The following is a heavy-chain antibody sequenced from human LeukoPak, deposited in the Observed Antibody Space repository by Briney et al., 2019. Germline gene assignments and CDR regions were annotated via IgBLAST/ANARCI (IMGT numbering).Heavy chain of an antibody. CDR1: GFNVSTNY. D-gene: IGHD6-13*01. CDR2: ICSGGGT. V-gene: IGHV3-53*01. J-gene: IGHJ4*02. CDR3: ARASSAATGYYFDY. Sequence: PGGSLRLSCAASGFNVSTNYMSWVRQAPGKGLEWVSVICSGGGTYYADSVKGRFATSRDNSKNTLYLQINSLRAEDTAVYYCARASSAATGYYFDYWGQGTLVTVSS.